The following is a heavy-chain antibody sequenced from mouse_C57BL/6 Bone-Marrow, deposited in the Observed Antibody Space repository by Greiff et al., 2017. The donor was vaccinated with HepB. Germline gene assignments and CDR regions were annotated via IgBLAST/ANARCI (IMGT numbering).Heavy chain of an antibody. CDR3: VRRGYYGSSYYAMDY. J-gene: IGHJ4*01. V-gene: IGHV10-1*01. D-gene: IGHD1-1*01. Sequence: EVKLQESGGGLVQPKGSLKLSCAASGFSFNTYAMNWVRQAPGKGLEWVARIRSKSNNYATYYADSVKDRFTISRDDSESMLYLQMNNLKTEDTAMYYCVRRGYYGSSYYAMDYWGQGTSVTVSS. CDR2: IRSKSNNYAT. CDR1: GFSFNTYA.